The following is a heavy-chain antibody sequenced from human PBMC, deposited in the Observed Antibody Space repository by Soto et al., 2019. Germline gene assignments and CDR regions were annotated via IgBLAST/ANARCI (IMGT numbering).Heavy chain of an antibody. CDR1: GYTFTEYD. CDR3: EVTTGF. D-gene: IGHD1-1*01. J-gene: IGHJ4*02. Sequence: QVQVVQSRAELKKPGASVKVSCKTSGYTFTEYDLNWVRQAPGQGLEYMGWVSPENRNAGYAPQFRGRVSMTTDTSISTAYLELTTLTYEDTAVYYCEVTTGFWGQGTMVTVSS. V-gene: IGHV1-8*01. CDR2: VSPENRNA.